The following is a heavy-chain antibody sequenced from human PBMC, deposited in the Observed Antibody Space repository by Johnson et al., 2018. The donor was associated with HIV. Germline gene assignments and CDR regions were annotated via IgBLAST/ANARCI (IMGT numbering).Heavy chain of an antibody. CDR2: TQYDGSNK. Sequence: QVQLVESGGGVVQPGRSLRLSCAASGFSFSSYGIHWVRQAPGKGLEWVAFTQYDGSNKYYVDSVKGRFTISRDNAKNTLYLQMNSLRAEDTAVYYCAKDPKGSGWVWAFDIWGQGTMVTVSS. D-gene: IGHD6-19*01. J-gene: IGHJ3*02. CDR3: AKDPKGSGWVWAFDI. V-gene: IGHV3-30*02. CDR1: GFSFSSYG.